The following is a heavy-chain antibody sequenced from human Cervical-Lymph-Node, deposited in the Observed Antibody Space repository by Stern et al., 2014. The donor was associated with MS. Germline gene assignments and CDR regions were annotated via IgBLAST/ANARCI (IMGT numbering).Heavy chain of an antibody. CDR3: ARGPYNRGFFEY. V-gene: IGHV1-69*01. D-gene: IGHD1-1*01. CDR1: GGTFSRYG. Sequence: QMQLVEYGAEVRKPGSSVKVSCKASGGTFSRYGISWVRQAPGQGLEWMGGIIPVVGTADYAEQFQGRVTITADGSTSTAYMELSSLTSADTAVYYCARGPYNRGFFEYWGQGTLVTVSS. CDR2: IIPVVGTA. J-gene: IGHJ4*02.